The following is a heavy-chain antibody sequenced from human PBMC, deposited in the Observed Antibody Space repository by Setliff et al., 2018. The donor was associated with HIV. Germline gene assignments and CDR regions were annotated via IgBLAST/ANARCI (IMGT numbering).Heavy chain of an antibody. CDR3: AKESGLYSNYKYYYYMDV. Sequence: GGSLRLSCAASGFSFSNFWMYWVRQAPGKGLEWVANIKQDGSEKYYVDSVKGRFTISKDNARNSLYLQMNSLRAEDTAVYYCAKESGLYSNYKYYYYMDVWGKGTTVTVSS. J-gene: IGHJ6*03. V-gene: IGHV3-7*01. D-gene: IGHD4-4*01. CDR1: GFSFSNFW. CDR2: IKQDGSEK.